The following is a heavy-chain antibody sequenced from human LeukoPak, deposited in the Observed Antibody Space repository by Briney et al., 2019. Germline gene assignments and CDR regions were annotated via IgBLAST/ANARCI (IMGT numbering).Heavy chain of an antibody. CDR3: AREHHYSSGWHDAFDI. D-gene: IGHD6-19*01. Sequence: RGSLRLSCAASGFTFSDHYMDWVRQAPGKGLEWVGRTRNKANSYTTEYAASVKGRFTISRDDSKNSLYLQMNSLKTEDTAVYYCAREHHYSSGWHDAFDIWGQGTMVTVSS. CDR2: TRNKANSYTT. V-gene: IGHV3-72*01. CDR1: GFTFSDHY. J-gene: IGHJ3*02.